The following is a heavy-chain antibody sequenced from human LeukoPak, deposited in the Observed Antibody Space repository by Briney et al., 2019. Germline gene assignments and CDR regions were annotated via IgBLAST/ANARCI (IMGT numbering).Heavy chain of an antibody. V-gene: IGHV3-64*01. CDR3: ARGVPNWANWFDP. D-gene: IGHD7-27*01. J-gene: IGHJ5*02. Sequence: GGSLRLSCAASGFTFSSYAMHWVRQAPGKGLEYVSAISSNGGSTYYANSVKGRFTISRDNSKNTLYLQMGSLRAEDMAVYYCARGVPNWANWFDPWGQGTLVSVSS. CDR2: ISSNGGST. CDR1: GFTFSSYA.